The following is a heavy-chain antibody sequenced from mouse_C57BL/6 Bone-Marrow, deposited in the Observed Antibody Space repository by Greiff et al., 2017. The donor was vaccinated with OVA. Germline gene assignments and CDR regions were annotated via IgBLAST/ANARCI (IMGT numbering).Heavy chain of an antibody. J-gene: IGHJ2*01. Sequence: QVQLKQSGPELARPWASVKISCQAFYTFFRRVHFAIRDTNYWQQWVKQRTGQGLDGIGAFYPGIGDHSYYQKFKGNATLTADKSSSTAYMQLTSLTSEDSAVYYCAYHYGSSPYYFDYWGQGTTLTVSS. D-gene: IGHD1-1*01. CDR2: GQGLDGIG. CDR3: SEDSAVYYCAYHYGSSPYYFDY. CDR1: YTFFRRVH. V-gene: IGHV1-87*01.